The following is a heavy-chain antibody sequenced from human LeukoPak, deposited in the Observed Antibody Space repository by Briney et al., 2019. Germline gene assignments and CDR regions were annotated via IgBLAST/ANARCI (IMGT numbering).Heavy chain of an antibody. Sequence: PSETLSLTCIVSGYSIRSGYSWGWIRQPPGKGLEWMGTISHSGSTNYNPSLKSRVTMSVDTSKNQFSLKLNSVTATDTAVYYCARDYYGSGSYYNWFDPWGQGTLVTVSS. V-gene: IGHV4-38-2*02. CDR1: GYSIRSGYS. CDR3: ARDYYGSGSYYNWFDP. CDR2: ISHSGST. J-gene: IGHJ5*02. D-gene: IGHD3-10*01.